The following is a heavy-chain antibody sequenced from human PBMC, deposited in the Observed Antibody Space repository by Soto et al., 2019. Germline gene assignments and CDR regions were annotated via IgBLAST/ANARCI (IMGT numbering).Heavy chain of an antibody. J-gene: IGHJ4*02. V-gene: IGHV3-9*01. CDR3: AQDTGDYVWGSYRHFDY. CDR2: ISWNSGSI. D-gene: IGHD3-16*02. Sequence: EVQLVESGGGLVQPGRSLRLSCAASGLTFDDYGMHWVRQAPGKGLDWVSGISWNSGSIGYADSVKGRFTISRDNAKNSLYLQMNSLRAEDTALYYCAQDTGDYVWGSYRHFDYWGQGTLVTVSS. CDR1: GLTFDDYG.